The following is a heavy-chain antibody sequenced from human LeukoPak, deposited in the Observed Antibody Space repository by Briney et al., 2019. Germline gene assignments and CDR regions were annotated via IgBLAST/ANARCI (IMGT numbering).Heavy chain of an antibody. CDR2: ITTSGSST. D-gene: IGHD3-22*01. Sequence: NPGGSLRLSCVVSGFSLSDYYMSWARQAPGKQLEWISYITTSGSSTDYADSVKGRFTISRDNSKNTLYLQMNSLRAEDTAVYYCAKDGITYYYDSSGSQGVDYWGQGTLVTVSS. V-gene: IGHV3-11*05. CDR3: AKDGITYYYDSSGSQGVDY. J-gene: IGHJ4*02. CDR1: GFSLSDYY.